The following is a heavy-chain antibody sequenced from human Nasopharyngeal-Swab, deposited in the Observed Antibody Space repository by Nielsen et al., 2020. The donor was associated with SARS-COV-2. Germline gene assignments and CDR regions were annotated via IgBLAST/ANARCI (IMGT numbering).Heavy chain of an antibody. Sequence: GESLKISCAASGFTFSDYYMSWIRQAPGKGLEYISYISGSGGTIYYGDSMKGRFTISRDNAKNSLYLQMNSLRADDTAVYYCARDRANWDFDYWGQGTLVTVSS. CDR2: ISGSGGTI. V-gene: IGHV3-11*04. CDR3: ARDRANWDFDY. D-gene: IGHD7-27*01. J-gene: IGHJ4*02. CDR1: GFTFSDYY.